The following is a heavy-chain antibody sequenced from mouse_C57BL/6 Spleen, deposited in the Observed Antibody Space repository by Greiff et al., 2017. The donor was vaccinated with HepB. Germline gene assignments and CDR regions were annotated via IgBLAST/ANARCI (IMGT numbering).Heavy chain of an antibody. D-gene: IGHD2-4*01. CDR1: GFTFSDYY. Sequence: EVKLMESEGGLVQPGSSMKLSCTASGFTFSDYYMAWVRQVPEKGLEWVANINYDGSSTYYLDSLKSRFIISRDNARNILYLQMSSLKSEDTATYYCARVYDYDGYWYFDVWGTGTTVTVSS. CDR2: INYDGSST. V-gene: IGHV5-16*01. CDR3: ARVYDYDGYWYFDV. J-gene: IGHJ1*03.